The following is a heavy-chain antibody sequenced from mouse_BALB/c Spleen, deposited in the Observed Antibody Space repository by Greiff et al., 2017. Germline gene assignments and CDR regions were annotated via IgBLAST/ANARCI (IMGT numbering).Heavy chain of an antibody. CDR2: INPYNGAT. CDR1: GYSFTGYY. D-gene: IGHD1-1*01. Sequence: EVQLQQSGPELVKPGASVKISCKASGYSFTGYYMHWVKQSHVKSLEWIGRINPYNGATSYNQNFKDKASLTVDKSSSTAYMELHSLTSEDSAVYYCARTYYGSGAMDYWGQGTSVTVSS. CDR3: ARTYYGSGAMDY. J-gene: IGHJ4*01. V-gene: IGHV1-31*01.